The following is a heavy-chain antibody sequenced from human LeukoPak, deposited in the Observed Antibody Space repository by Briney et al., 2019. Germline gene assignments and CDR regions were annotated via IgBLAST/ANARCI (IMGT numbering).Heavy chain of an antibody. V-gene: IGHV4-61*05. J-gene: IGHJ4*02. CDR3: ARGARGSYSY. Sequence: SETLSLTCTVSGXSISSTTYYWSWIRQPPGKGLEWIGYIYYSGSTNYNPSLKSRVTISVDTSKNQFSLKLSSVTAADTAVYYCARGARGSYSYWGQGTLVTVSS. D-gene: IGHD1-26*01. CDR2: IYYSGST. CDR1: GXSISSTTYY.